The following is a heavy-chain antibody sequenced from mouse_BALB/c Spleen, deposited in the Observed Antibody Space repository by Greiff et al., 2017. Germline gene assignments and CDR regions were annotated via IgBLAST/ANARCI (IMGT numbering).Heavy chain of an antibody. V-gene: IGHV5-6-3*01. CDR3: ARVRNYYAMDY. Sequence: EVKLVESGGGLVQPGGSLKLSCAASGFTFSSYGMSWVRQTPDKRLELVATINSNGGSTYYPDSVKGRFTISRDNAKNTLYLQMSSLKSEDTAMYYCARVRNYYAMDYWGQGTSVTVSS. CDR2: INSNGGST. CDR1: GFTFSSYG. J-gene: IGHJ4*01.